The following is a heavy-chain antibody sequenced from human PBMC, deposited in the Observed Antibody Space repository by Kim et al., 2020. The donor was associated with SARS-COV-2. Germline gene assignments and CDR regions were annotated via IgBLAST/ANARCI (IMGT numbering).Heavy chain of an antibody. CDR1: GFSFSTYT. J-gene: IGHJ2*01. CDR3: AREAEKWLQLYFVDH. D-gene: IGHD5-12*01. CDR2: ITGSGGRT. V-gene: IGHV3-23*01. Sequence: GGSLRLSCAASGFSFSTYTMSWVRQAPGKGVEWVSAITGSGGRTYFADSVKGRFSVSRDNSKNTLYLQMNSLTSEDTAIYYCAREAEKWLQLYFVDHWG.